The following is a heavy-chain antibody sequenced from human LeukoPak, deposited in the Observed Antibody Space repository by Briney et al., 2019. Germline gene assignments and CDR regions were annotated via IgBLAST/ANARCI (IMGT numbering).Heavy chain of an antibody. CDR3: AGLVGRYSSGLYYYYFNY. CDR1: GGSITRSVW. Sequence: SETLSLTCVVSGGSITRSVWWSWVRQPPGKGLEWIGEMYLSGTTHSNPSVKSRVTISIDKSKNQFFLNLSSVTAADTAVYYCAGLVGRYSSGLYYYYFNYWGQGTLVTVSS. CDR2: MYLSGTT. D-gene: IGHD3-22*01. V-gene: IGHV4-4*02. J-gene: IGHJ4*02.